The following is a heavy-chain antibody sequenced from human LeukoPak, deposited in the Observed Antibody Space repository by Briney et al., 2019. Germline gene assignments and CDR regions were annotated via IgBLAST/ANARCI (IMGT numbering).Heavy chain of an antibody. V-gene: IGHV5-51*01. Sequence: GESLKISCKGSGYSFTSYWIGWARQMPGKGLEWMGIIYPGDSDTRYSPSFQGQVTISADKSISTAYLQWSSLKASDTAMYYCARRGEQLVLGIDYWGQGTLVTVSS. D-gene: IGHD6-6*01. CDR2: IYPGDSDT. J-gene: IGHJ4*02. CDR3: ARRGEQLVLGIDY. CDR1: GYSFTSYW.